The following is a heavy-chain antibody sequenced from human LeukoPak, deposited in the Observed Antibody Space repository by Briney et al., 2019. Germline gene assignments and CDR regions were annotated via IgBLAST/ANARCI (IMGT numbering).Heavy chain of an antibody. D-gene: IGHD1-26*01. J-gene: IGHJ3*02. CDR1: GASFSGSY. Sequence: PSETLSLTCGVYGASFSGSYWNWIRQPPGKGLDWIGEINHSRSTNYNSSLKSQVTISLDTSKNQFSLTLISVTAADTAVYYCARGRQNSGSYSDAFDIWGQGTMVTVSS. CDR2: INHSRST. CDR3: ARGRQNSGSYSDAFDI. V-gene: IGHV4-34*01.